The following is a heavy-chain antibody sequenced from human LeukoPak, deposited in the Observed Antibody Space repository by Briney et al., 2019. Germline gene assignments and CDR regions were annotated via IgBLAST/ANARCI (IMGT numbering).Heavy chain of an antibody. CDR2: IYYSGST. J-gene: IGHJ4*02. Sequence: SETLSLTCTVSGGSISSSSYYWGWIRQPPGKGLEWIGGIYYSGSTYYNPSLKSRVTISVDTSKNHFSLKLSSVTAADTAVYYCARHRPWEYYFDYWGQGTLVTVSS. CDR1: GGSISSSSYY. V-gene: IGHV4-39*01. D-gene: IGHD1-26*01. CDR3: ARHRPWEYYFDY.